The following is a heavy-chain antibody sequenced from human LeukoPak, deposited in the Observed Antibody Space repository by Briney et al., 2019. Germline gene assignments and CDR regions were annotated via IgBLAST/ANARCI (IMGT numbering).Heavy chain of an antibody. CDR3: ARGRFFGSARYFDY. J-gene: IGHJ4*02. D-gene: IGHD3-3*01. CDR1: GGSFSGYY. Sequence: PSETLSLTCAVYGGSFSGYYWSWIRQPPGKGLEWIGEINHSGSTNYNPSLKSRVTISVDTSKNQFSLKLSSVTAADTAVYYCARGRFFGSARYFDYWGQGTLVTVS. V-gene: IGHV4-34*01. CDR2: INHSGST.